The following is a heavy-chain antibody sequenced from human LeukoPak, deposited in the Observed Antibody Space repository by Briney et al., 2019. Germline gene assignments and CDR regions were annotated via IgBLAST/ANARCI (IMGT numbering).Heavy chain of an antibody. CDR1: GFTFSSYS. D-gene: IGHD5-12*01. V-gene: IGHV3-48*02. Sequence: PGGSLRLSCAAPGFTFSSYSMNWVRQAPGKGLEWVSYISSSSSSTIYYADSVKGRFTISRGNAKNSLYLQMNSLRDEDTAVYYCARDRGSDFDYWGQGTLVTVSS. CDR2: ISSSSSSTI. J-gene: IGHJ4*02. CDR3: ARDRGSDFDY.